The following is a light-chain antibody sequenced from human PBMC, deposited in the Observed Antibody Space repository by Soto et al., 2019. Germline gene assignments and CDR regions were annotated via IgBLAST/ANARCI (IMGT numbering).Light chain of an antibody. J-gene: IGKJ4*01. CDR3: QQADSFPLA. CDR2: AAS. CDR1: QSIYKW. Sequence: DIQMTQSPSSVSASIGDRVTISCRASQSIYKWLVWYQQKPGKAPKLLIFAASILQSGLPSRFSGSAYGTDFTLTISSLQPEDFATYYCQQADSFPLAFGGGTKVEI. V-gene: IGKV1-12*01.